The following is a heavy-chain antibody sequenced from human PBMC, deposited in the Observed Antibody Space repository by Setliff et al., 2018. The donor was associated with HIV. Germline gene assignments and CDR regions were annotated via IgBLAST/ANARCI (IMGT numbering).Heavy chain of an antibody. CDR1: GFTFSSYW. V-gene: IGHV3-74*01. CDR3: ARGEPTILVVPAAFFDY. D-gene: IGHD2-2*01. J-gene: IGHJ4*02. Sequence: LRLSCAASGFTFSSYWMHWVRQAPGKGLVWVSHINSDGSSTNYAESVKGRFTISRDNAKNSLSLQMNSLRAEDTAVYYCARGEPTILVVPAAFFDYWGQGTLVTVSS. CDR2: INSDGSST.